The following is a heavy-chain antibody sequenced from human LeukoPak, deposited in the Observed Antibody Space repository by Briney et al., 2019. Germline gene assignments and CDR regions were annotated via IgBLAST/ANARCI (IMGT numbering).Heavy chain of an antibody. CDR1: GFTFSSYA. J-gene: IGHJ6*02. V-gene: IGHV3-23*01. D-gene: IGHD4-17*01. Sequence: GGSLRLSCAASGFTFSSYAMSWVRQAPGKGLEWVSAISGSGGSTYYADSVKGRFTISGDNSKNTLYLQMNSLRAEDTAVYYCAKGGPDGDYYYYYYGMDVWGQGTTVTVSS. CDR2: ISGSGGST. CDR3: AKGGPDGDYYYYYYGMDV.